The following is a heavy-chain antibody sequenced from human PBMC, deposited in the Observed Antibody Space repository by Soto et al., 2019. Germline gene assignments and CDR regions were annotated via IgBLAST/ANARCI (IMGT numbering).Heavy chain of an antibody. D-gene: IGHD2-2*01. J-gene: IGHJ5*02. CDR1: GFTFSSYS. CDR2: ISSSSSYI. CDR3: ARDCCYCSSTSCSYNWFDP. Sequence: EVQLVESGGGLVKPGGSLRLSCAASGFTFSSYSMNWVRQAPGRGLEWVSSISSSSSYIYYADSVKGRFTISRDNAKNSLYLQMNSLRAEDTAVYYCARDCCYCSSTSCSYNWFDPWGQGTLVTVSS. V-gene: IGHV3-21*01.